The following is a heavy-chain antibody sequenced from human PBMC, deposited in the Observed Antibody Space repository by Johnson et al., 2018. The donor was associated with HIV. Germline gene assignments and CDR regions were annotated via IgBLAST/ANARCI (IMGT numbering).Heavy chain of an antibody. CDR3: VRRLYASAALVM. V-gene: IGHV3-30-3*01. CDR1: GFTFSGFA. D-gene: IGHD2-8*01. CDR2: ISYDGTNK. Sequence: VQLVESGGGVVQPGTSLRLSCAASGFTFSGFAMHWVRQAPGKGLEWLAFISYDGTNKYFTDSVRGRFTISRDNSKNTLFLQMNNLRAEDTAVYYCVRRLYASAALVMWGKGTLVSVS. J-gene: IGHJ3*02.